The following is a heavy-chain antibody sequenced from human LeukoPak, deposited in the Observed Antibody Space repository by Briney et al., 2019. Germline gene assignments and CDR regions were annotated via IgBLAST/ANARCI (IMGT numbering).Heavy chain of an antibody. Sequence: GGSLRLSCAASGFTFSSYWMNWVRQAPGKGLEWVANIKQDGSEKYYVDSVKGRFTISRDNAKNSLYLQMNSLRAEDTAVYYCARNRDPGYFDYWGQGILVTVSS. J-gene: IGHJ4*02. D-gene: IGHD2/OR15-2a*01. V-gene: IGHV3-7*01. CDR2: IKQDGSEK. CDR3: ARNRDPGYFDY. CDR1: GFTFSSYW.